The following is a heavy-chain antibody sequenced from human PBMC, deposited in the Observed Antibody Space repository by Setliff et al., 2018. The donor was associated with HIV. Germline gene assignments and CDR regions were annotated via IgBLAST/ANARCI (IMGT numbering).Heavy chain of an antibody. V-gene: IGHV3-33*06. D-gene: IGHD4-4*01. Sequence: SLRLSCAASGFTFSSYGMHWVRQAPGKGLEWVAVIWYDGSTKNYADSVKGRFTISRDNSKNTVYLQMNSLRAEDTAVYYCAKDQGTTVTTWDHWGQGTLVTVSS. CDR2: IWYDGSTK. CDR1: GFTFSSYG. J-gene: IGHJ4*02. CDR3: AKDQGTTVTTWDH.